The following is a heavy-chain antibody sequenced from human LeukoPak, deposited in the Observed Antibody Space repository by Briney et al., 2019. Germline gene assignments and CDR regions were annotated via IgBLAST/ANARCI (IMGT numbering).Heavy chain of an antibody. CDR1: GFTFSIYW. CDR2: IKQDGSEK. J-gene: IGHJ6*04. D-gene: IGHD3-10*02. Sequence: GGSLRLSCAASGFTFSIYWMSWVRQAPGKGLEWVANIKQDGSEKHYMDSVKGRFTISRDDAKNSLYLQMNSLRAEDTAVYYCAELGITMIGGVWGKGTTVTVSS. CDR3: AELGITMIGGV. V-gene: IGHV3-7*01.